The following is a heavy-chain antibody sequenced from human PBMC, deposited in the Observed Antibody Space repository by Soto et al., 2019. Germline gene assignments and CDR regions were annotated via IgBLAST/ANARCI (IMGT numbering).Heavy chain of an antibody. J-gene: IGHJ6*02. CDR2: ISYDGSNK. D-gene: IGHD1-1*01. CDR3: ARDHFHWNYVYYGMDV. CDR1: GFTFSSYA. Sequence: GGSLRLSCAASGFTFSSYAMHWVRQAPGKGLEWVAVISYDGSNKYYADSVKGRFTISRDNSKNTLYLQMNSLRAEDTAVYYCARDHFHWNYVYYGMDVWGQGTTVTVSS. V-gene: IGHV3-30-3*01.